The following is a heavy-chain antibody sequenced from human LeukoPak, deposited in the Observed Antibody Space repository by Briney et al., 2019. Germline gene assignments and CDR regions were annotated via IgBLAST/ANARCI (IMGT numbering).Heavy chain of an antibody. CDR2: IYYSGST. CDR3: ACTTGIAAAGTFYYYGMDV. CDR1: GGSISTYY. D-gene: IGHD6-13*01. Sequence: SETLSLTCTISGGSISTYYWSWIRQPPGKGLEWIGYIYYSGSTNYNPSLKSRVTISVDTSKNRFSLRLSSVTAADTAVYYCACTTGIAAAGTFYYYGMDVWGQGTTVTVSS. V-gene: IGHV4-59*08. J-gene: IGHJ6*02.